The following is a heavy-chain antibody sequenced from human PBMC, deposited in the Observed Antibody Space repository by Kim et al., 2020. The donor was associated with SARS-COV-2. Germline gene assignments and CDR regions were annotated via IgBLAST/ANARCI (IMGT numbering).Heavy chain of an antibody. Sequence: ASVKVSCKASGFSSTGYYMHWVRQAPGQGLEWMGSINPSIGMPIYAQKFQGRVTVTRDTSTSTVYMEVRSLTSEDTALYFCAKASMWYGGNYWGQGTLVT. CDR2: INPSIGMP. CDR1: GFSSTGYY. V-gene: IGHV1-46*01. J-gene: IGHJ4*02. D-gene: IGHD3-10*01. CDR3: AKASMWYGGNY.